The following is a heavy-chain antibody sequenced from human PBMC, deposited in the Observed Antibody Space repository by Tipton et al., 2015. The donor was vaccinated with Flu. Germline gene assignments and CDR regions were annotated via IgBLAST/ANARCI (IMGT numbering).Heavy chain of an antibody. V-gene: IGHV1-8*01. Sequence: QLVQSGAEVKKPGASVKVSCKASEYTFTNYHINWVRQATGQGLEWMGWMNPDSGYTVYAQKFQGRVTMTRSTSISTAYMELSSLRSEDTAVYYCATGDGGGLIAAIGHWGQGTLVTVSS. D-gene: IGHD6-6*01. CDR3: ATGDGGGLIAAIGH. CDR1: EYTFTNYH. J-gene: IGHJ4*02. CDR2: MNPDSGYT.